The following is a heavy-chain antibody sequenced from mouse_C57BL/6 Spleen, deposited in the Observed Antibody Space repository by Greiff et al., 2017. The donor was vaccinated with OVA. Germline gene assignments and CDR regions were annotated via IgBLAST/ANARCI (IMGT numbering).Heavy chain of an antibody. CDR1: GFSLTSYG. Sequence: VKVVESGPGLVQPSQSLSITCTVSGFSLTSYGVHWVRQSPGKGLEWLGVIWSGGSTDYNAAFISRLSISKDNSKSQVFFKMNSLQADDTAIYYCAREGGYDYDGYYFDYWGQGTTLTVSS. CDR2: IWSGGST. J-gene: IGHJ2*01. D-gene: IGHD2-4*01. V-gene: IGHV2-2*01. CDR3: AREGGYDYDGYYFDY.